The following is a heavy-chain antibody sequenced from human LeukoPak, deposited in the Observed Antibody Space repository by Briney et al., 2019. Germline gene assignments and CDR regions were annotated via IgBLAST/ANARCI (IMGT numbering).Heavy chain of an antibody. D-gene: IGHD1-1*01. CDR1: GYTLTELS. CDR2: FDPEDGET. V-gene: IGHV1-24*01. CDR3: ATGYADDNWFDP. Sequence: ASVKVSCKVSGYTLTELSMHWVRQGHGKGLEWMGGFDPEDGETIYAQKFQGRVTMTEDTSTDTAYMELSSLRSEDTAVYYCATGYADDNWFDPWGQGTLVTVSS. J-gene: IGHJ5*02.